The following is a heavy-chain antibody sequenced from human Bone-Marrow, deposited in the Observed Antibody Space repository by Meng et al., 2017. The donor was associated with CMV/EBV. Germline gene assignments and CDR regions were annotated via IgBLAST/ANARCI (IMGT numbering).Heavy chain of an antibody. J-gene: IGHJ4*02. CDR1: GYTLTELS. D-gene: IGHD2-2*01. V-gene: IGHV1-24*01. CDR3: ATVGEYPYYFDY. CDR2: FDPEDGET. Sequence: QGHVVQSGAEVNEPGASVKVSCKVSGYTLTELSMHGVRQAPGKGLEWMGGFDPEDGETIYAQKFQGRVTMTEDTSTDTAYMELGSLRSEDMAVYYCATVGEYPYYFDYWGQGTLVTVSS.